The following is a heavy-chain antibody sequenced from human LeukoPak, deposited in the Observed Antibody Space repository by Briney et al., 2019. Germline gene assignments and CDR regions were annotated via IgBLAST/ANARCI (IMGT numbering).Heavy chain of an antibody. CDR3: ARKAGDY. J-gene: IGHJ4*02. CDR1: RFTFSSYW. D-gene: IGHD3-10*01. V-gene: IGHV3-7*01. Sequence: GGSLRLSCAASRFTFSSYWMTWVRQAPGKGLEWVANIKQDGSEKYYVDSVRGRFTISRDNAKNSLYLQMNSLRAEDTAVYYCARKAGDYWGQGTLVTVSS. CDR2: IKQDGSEK.